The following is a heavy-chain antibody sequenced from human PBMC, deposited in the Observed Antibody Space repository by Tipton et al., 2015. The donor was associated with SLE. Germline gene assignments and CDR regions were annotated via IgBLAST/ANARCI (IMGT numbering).Heavy chain of an antibody. J-gene: IGHJ3*02. V-gene: IGHV4-4*07. CDR2: IYTSGST. CDR3: ARGLIGGANHAFDI. D-gene: IGHD3-16*01. Sequence: TLSLTCTVSGGSISSYYWSWIRQPPGKGLEWIGRIYTSGSTNYNPSLKSRVTMSVDTSKNQFSLKLSSVTAADTAVYYCARGLIGGANHAFDIWGQGTMVTVSS. CDR1: GGSISSYY.